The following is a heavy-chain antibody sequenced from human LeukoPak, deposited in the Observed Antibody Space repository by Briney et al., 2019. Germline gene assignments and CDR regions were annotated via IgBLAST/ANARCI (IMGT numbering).Heavy chain of an antibody. CDR2: IIHIFGTA. CDR3: ARAEASDIVVVTARGAFDI. D-gene: IGHD2-21*02. CDR1: GVTFSSYA. J-gene: IGHJ3*02. V-gene: IGHV1-69*06. Sequence: APVKVSCKASGVTFSSYAISSVRQAPGQGLEWMGGIIHIFGTANYAQKFKGRVTITADKSTSTAYMELSSLRSEDTAVYYCARAEASDIVVVTARGAFDIWGQGTMVTVSS.